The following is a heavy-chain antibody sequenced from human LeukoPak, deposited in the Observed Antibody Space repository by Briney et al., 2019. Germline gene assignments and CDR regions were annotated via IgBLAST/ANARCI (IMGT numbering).Heavy chain of an antibody. J-gene: IGHJ5*02. V-gene: IGHV4-39*07. CDR3: ARTLRNQFAGFDP. D-gene: IGHD3-10*01. Sequence: PSESLSLTCTVSNVSIGSSFYYWGWIRQPPGKGLEWIVTISYSGSAYYNPSLKSRVVTSVDTSKNQFSLKLSSVTAADTAVYYCARTLRNQFAGFDPWGQGTLVTVSS. CDR2: ISYSGSA. CDR1: NVSIGSSFYY.